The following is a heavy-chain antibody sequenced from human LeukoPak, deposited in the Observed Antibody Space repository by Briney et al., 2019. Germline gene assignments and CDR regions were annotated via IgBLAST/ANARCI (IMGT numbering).Heavy chain of an antibody. J-gene: IGHJ2*01. CDR1: GYTFTNYY. V-gene: IGHV1-46*01. D-gene: IGHD2-21*01. Sequence: ASVKVSCKASGYTFTNYYMHWVRQAPGQGLEWMGIINPTSGSTSSAQNFQGRVTMTRRTSSSTFYMELSSLRSDDTAVCYCARRSYSHWYFDLWGRGTLVTVSS. CDR3: ARRSYSHWYFDL. CDR2: INPTSGST.